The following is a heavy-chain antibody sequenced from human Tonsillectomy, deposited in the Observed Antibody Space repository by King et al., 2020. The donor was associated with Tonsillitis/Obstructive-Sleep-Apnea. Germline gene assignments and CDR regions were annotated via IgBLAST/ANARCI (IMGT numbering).Heavy chain of an antibody. CDR2: ISYDGSNK. CDR1: GFTFRSYG. Sequence: VQLVESGGGVVQPGRSLRLSCAASGFTFRSYGMHWVRQAPGKGLDWGAVISYDGSNKYYADSVKGRFTISRDNFKNPLYLQMNSLRAEDTAVYYCARENYYYYYMDVWGKGTTVTVSS. CDR3: ARENYYYYYMDV. V-gene: IGHV3-30*03. J-gene: IGHJ6*03.